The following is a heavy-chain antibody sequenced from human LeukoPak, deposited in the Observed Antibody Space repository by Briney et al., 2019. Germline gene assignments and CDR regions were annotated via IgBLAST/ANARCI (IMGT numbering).Heavy chain of an antibody. J-gene: IGHJ6*02. V-gene: IGHV3-7*03. Sequence: GGSLRLSCAASGFTFSSYWMNWARQAPGKGLEWVASINHNGNVNYYVDSVKGRFTISRDNAKNSLYLQVSNLRAEDTAVYFCARGGGLNVWGQGATVTVSS. D-gene: IGHD3-16*01. CDR2: INHNGNVN. CDR1: GFTFSSYW. CDR3: ARGGGLNV.